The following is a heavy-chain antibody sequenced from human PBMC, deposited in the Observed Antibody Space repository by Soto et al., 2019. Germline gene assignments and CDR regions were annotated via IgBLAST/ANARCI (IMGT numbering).Heavy chain of an antibody. CDR1: GDIFSSYP. CDR2: IVPLLGTV. D-gene: IGHD3-10*01. J-gene: IGHJ2*01. CDR3: ARDRGSQNWYFGV. Sequence: QVQLVQSGAEVKKPGSSVKVSCKASGDIFSSYPFSWVRQAPGQGLEWMGGIVPLLGTVDYAQKFQDRVTITADDSTSTVYMELSSLRSDDTAVYYCARDRGSQNWYFGVWGRGTLVSVSS. V-gene: IGHV1-69*01.